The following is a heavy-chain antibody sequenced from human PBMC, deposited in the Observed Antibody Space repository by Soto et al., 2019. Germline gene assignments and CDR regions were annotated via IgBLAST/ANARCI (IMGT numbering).Heavy chain of an antibody. D-gene: IGHD6-19*01. CDR1: GYTFTSYY. V-gene: IGHV1-46*01. CDR3: ARERRVAVAGYYYYGIDV. Sequence: GXSVKVSCKASGYTFTSYYMHWVRQAPVQGLEWMGIINPSGGSTSYAQKFQGRVTMTRDTSTSTVYMELSSLRSEDTAVYYCARERRVAVAGYYYYGIDVWGQGTTVTVSS. J-gene: IGHJ6*02. CDR2: INPSGGST.